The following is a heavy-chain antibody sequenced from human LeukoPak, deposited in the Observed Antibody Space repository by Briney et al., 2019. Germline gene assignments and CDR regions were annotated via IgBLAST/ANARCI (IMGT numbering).Heavy chain of an antibody. Sequence: GESLKISCKGSGYSFTSYWIGWVRQMPGKGLEWMGIIYPGDSDTRCSPSFQGQVTISADKSISTAYLQWSSLKASDTAMYYCARLGDPYYYDSSGYYWFDPWGQGTLVTVSS. J-gene: IGHJ5*02. CDR1: GYSFTSYW. CDR2: IYPGDSDT. CDR3: ARLGDPYYYDSSGYYWFDP. D-gene: IGHD3-22*01. V-gene: IGHV5-51*01.